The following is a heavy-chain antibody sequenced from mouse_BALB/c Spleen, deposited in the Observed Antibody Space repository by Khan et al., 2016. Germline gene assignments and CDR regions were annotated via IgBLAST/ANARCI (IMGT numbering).Heavy chain of an antibody. CDR3: ARRPYAMDS. CDR2: ISSGSNTI. CDR1: GFTFSSFG. Sequence: EVELVESGGGLVQPGGSRKLSCAASGFTFSSFGMHWVRQAPEKGLEWVAYISSGSNTIYYADTVKGRFTFSRDNPKNTLFLQMTSLSTEDSASYYCARRPYAMDSWGQGTSVTVSS. V-gene: IGHV5-17*02. J-gene: IGHJ4*01.